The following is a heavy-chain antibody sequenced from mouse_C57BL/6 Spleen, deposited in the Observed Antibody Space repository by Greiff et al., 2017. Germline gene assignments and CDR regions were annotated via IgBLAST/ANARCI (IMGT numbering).Heavy chain of an antibody. CDR1: GYTFTSYW. CDR3: ARDDGTAQGPYYYAMDY. D-gene: IGHD3-2*02. J-gene: IGHJ4*01. V-gene: IGHV1-53*01. Sequence: VQLQQPGTELVKPGASVKLSCKASGYTFTSYWMHWVKQRPGQGLEWIGNINPSNGGTNYNEKFKSKATLTVDKSSSTAYMPLSSLTSEDSAVYYCARDDGTAQGPYYYAMDYWGQGTSVTVSS. CDR2: INPSNGGT.